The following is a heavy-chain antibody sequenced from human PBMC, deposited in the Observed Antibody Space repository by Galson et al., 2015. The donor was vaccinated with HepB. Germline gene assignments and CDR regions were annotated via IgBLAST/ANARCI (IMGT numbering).Heavy chain of an antibody. J-gene: IGHJ1*01. D-gene: IGHD6-13*01. CDR2: ISYDGSNK. V-gene: IGHV3-30-3*01. CDR3: ARARYSSSWPREYFQH. Sequence: SLRLSCAASGFTFSSYAMHWVRQAPGKGLEWVAVISYDGSNKYYADSVKGRFTISRDNSKNTLYLQMNSLRAEDTAVYYCARARYSSSWPREYFQHWGQGTLVTVSS. CDR1: GFTFSSYA.